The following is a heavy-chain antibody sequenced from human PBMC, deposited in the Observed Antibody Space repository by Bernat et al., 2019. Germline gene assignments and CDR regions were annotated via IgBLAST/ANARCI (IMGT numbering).Heavy chain of an antibody. Sequence: EVQLVESGGGLVKPGGSLRLSCAASGFTFSNAWMSWVRQAPGKGLEWVGRLKSKTDGGTTDYAAPVKGRFTISRDDSKNTLYLQMNSLKTEDTAVYYCTTGSVTMVQGTYGISYYYYYMDVWGKGTTVTVSS. CDR2: LKSKTDGGTT. J-gene: IGHJ6*03. CDR1: GFTFSNAW. D-gene: IGHD3-10*01. V-gene: IGHV3-15*01. CDR3: TTGSVTMVQGTYGISYYYYYMDV.